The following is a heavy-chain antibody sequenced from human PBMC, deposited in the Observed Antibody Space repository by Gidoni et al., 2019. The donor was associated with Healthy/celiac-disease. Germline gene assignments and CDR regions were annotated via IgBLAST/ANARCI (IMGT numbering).Heavy chain of an antibody. J-gene: IGHJ4*02. V-gene: IGHV4-38-2*01. CDR1: GYSISSGYY. D-gene: IGHD6-19*01. CDR2: IYHSENT. CDR3: ARLGSGWYGGGDYFDY. Sequence: QVQLQESGPGLVKPSETLSLTCAVSGYSISSGYYWGWIRQPPGKGLEWIGSIYHSENTYYNPSLQSRVTISVETSKNQFSLKLNSVTAADTAVYYCARLGSGWYGGGDYFDYWGQGTLVTVSS.